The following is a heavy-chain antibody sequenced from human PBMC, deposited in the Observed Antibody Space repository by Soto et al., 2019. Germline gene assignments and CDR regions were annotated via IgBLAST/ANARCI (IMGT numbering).Heavy chain of an antibody. V-gene: IGHV3-23*01. J-gene: IGHJ6*02. Sequence: GGSQRLSCAASGFTFSSYAMSWVRQAPGEGLEWVSAISGSGGSTYYADSVKGRFTISRDNSKNTLYLQMNSLRAEDTAVYYCAKEEDCSSTSCVDYYYYYGMDVWGQGTTVTVSS. CDR3: AKEEDCSSTSCVDYYYYYGMDV. CDR2: ISGSGGST. CDR1: GFTFSSYA. D-gene: IGHD2-2*01.